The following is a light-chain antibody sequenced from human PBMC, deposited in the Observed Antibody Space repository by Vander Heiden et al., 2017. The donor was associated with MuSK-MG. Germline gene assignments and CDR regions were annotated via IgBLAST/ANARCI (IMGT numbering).Light chain of an antibody. J-gene: IGKJ2*01. CDR2: AAS. CDR1: QSISSY. V-gene: IGKV1-39*01. Sequence: MTQSPSSLSASVGDRVTITCRASQSISSYLNWHQQKPGKAPKLLIYAASSLKSGVPSRFSGSGSGTDFTLTISSLQPEDFATYYCQQSYSTPYTFGQGTKMEIK. CDR3: QQSYSTPYT.